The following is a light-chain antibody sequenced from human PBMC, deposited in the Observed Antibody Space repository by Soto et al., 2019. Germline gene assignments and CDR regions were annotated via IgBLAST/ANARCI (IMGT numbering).Light chain of an antibody. Sequence: EIVLTQSPGTLSLSPGETSTLSCRASESVSSSNLAWYQQKPGQAPRLLIYGASTRATGIPARFSGSGSGTEFTLTISSLQSEDFAVYYCQQYNNWPPITFGQGTRLEIK. V-gene: IGKV3D-15*01. CDR3: QQYNNWPPIT. CDR2: GAS. J-gene: IGKJ5*01. CDR1: ESVSSSN.